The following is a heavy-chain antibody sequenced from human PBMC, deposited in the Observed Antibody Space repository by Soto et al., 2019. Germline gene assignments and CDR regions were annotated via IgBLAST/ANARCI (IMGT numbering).Heavy chain of an antibody. Sequence: QVQLVESGGRVVQPGGSLRLSCAASGFTFSNFAMHWVRQAPGKGLEWVAVMSYDGSNKYHADSVTGRFTISRDNSKNKLYLQMNSLKTGDTAVYFSATYFDGQTGIYYFGMDFWGQGTTVTVSS. CDR1: GFTFSNFA. D-gene: IGHD3-10*01. CDR2: MSYDGSNK. J-gene: IGHJ6*02. CDR3: ATYFDGQTGIYYFGMDF. V-gene: IGHV3-30-3*01.